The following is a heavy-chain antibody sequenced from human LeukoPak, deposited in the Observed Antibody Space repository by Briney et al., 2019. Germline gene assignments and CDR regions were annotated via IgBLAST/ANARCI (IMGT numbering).Heavy chain of an antibody. V-gene: IGHV3-11*04. Sequence: GGSLRLSCAASGFAFSDYYMSWIRQAPGKGPEWISYISGSGNTTYYADSVRGRFTISRDNARNSLYLQMNSLRAEDTAVYYCARAYGMDVWGQGTTVTVSS. CDR1: GFAFSDYY. CDR3: ARAYGMDV. J-gene: IGHJ6*02. CDR2: ISGSGNTT.